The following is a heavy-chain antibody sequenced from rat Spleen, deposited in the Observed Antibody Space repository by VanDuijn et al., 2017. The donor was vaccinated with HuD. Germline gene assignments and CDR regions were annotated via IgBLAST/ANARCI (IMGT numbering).Heavy chain of an antibody. CDR2: VSHDGVNT. Sequence: EVQLVESGGGLVQPGRSMKLSCAVSGLTFNNYYMAWVRQAPTKGLEWVASVSHDGVNTYYRDSVKGRFTISRDNAKSTLYLQMDSLRSEDTATYYCPTNVPRVSRFASWGRVTLVTVSS. V-gene: IGHV5-25*01. CDR3: PTNVPRVSRFAS. J-gene: IGHJ3*01. D-gene: IGHD1-4*01. CDR1: GLTFNNYY.